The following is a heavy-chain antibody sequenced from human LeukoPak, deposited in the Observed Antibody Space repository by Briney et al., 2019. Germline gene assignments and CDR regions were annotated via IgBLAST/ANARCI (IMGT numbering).Heavy chain of an antibody. Sequence: ASVKVSCKASGGTFSSYAISWVRQAPGQGLEWMGRIIPILGIANYAQKFQGRVTITADKSTSTAYMELSSLRSEDTAVYYCTRVNWDPYGSGSYYTTHAFDIWGQGTMVTVSS. J-gene: IGHJ3*02. CDR3: TRVNWDPYGSGSYYTTHAFDI. V-gene: IGHV1-69*04. D-gene: IGHD3-10*01. CDR2: IIPILGIA. CDR1: GGTFSSYA.